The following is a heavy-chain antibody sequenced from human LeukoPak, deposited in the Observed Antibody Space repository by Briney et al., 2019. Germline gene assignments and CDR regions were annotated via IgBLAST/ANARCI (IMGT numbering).Heavy chain of an antibody. CDR1: GGSISSGGYY. D-gene: IGHD2-15*01. V-gene: IGHV4-30-2*01. CDR3: ASFGSPMGGSGDY. J-gene: IGHJ4*02. CDR2: IYHSGST. Sequence: SQTLSLTCTVSGGSISSGGYYWSWIRQPPGKGLEWIGYIYHSGSTYCNPSLKSRVTISVDRSKNQFSLKLSSVTAADTAVYYCASFGSPMGGSGDYWGQGTLVTVSS.